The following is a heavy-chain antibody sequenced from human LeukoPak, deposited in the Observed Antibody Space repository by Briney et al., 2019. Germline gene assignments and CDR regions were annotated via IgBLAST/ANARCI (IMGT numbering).Heavy chain of an antibody. CDR1: GYTFTSSD. Sequence: ASVKVSCKASGYTFTSSDINWVRQAPGQGLEWMGWTNPNSGKTGYARKFQGRVTMTKNTSISTAYMEVSSLGYDDTAIYYCARGRPGLASAGTYDFWGQGTLITVPS. J-gene: IGHJ4*02. CDR2: TNPNSGKT. V-gene: IGHV1-8*01. D-gene: IGHD6-13*01. CDR3: ARGRPGLASAGTYDF.